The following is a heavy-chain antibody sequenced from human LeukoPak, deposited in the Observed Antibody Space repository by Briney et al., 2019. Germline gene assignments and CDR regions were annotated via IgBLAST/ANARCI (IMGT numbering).Heavy chain of an antibody. CDR2: ISSSGSTI. CDR1: GFTFSSYS. Sequence: GGSLRLSCAASGFTFSSYSMNWVRQAPGKGLEWVSYISSSGSTIYYADSVKGRFTISRDNAKNSLYLQMNSLRAEDTAFYYCARSGNYNYFYYMDVWGKGTTVTVSS. J-gene: IGHJ6*03. CDR3: ARSGNYNYFYYMDV. D-gene: IGHD3-10*01. V-gene: IGHV3-48*04.